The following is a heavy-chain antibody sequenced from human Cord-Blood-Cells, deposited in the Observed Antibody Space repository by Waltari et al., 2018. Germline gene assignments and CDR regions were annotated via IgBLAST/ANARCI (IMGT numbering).Heavy chain of an antibody. CDR3: ARTRDSSSSGIDY. Sequence: QVQLQESGQGLVKPSGTLPLTCAVSGGSIRSSKWWRLVREPPGKGLEWIGDIYHSGSTNYNPSLKSRCTISVDKSKNQFSLKLSSVTAADTAVYYCARTRDSSSSGIDYWGQRTLVTVSS. CDR2: IYHSGST. D-gene: IGHD6-6*01. V-gene: IGHV4-4*02. CDR1: GGSIRSSKW. J-gene: IGHJ4*02.